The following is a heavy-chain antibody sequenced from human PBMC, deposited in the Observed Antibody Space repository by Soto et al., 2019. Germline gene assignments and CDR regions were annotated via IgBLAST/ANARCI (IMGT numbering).Heavy chain of an antibody. V-gene: IGHV4-39*01. Sequence: QLQLRESGPGLVQPSETLSLTCLVSGGSISSSTYYWGWIRQPPGKGLEWIGSIYYSGATYYNPYLMRRITIPMGRSKNHFSLKLTSVTAADTAIYYCAPVGIGTTTVDYWGQGTLVTVSS. J-gene: IGHJ4*02. CDR1: GGSISSSTYY. D-gene: IGHD5-12*01. CDR2: IYYSGAT. CDR3: APVGIGTTTVDY.